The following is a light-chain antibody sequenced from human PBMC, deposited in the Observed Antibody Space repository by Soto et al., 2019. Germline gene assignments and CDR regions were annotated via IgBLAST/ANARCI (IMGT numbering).Light chain of an antibody. CDR3: QQYYTIPT. J-gene: IGKJ1*01. V-gene: IGKV4-1*01. CDR2: WAS. CDR1: QSVLYSSNNQNY. Sequence: DIVMTQSPDSLAVSLGERATINCKSSQSVLYSSNNQNYLAWYQQKPGQPPKLLIYWASTRESGVPDRFSGSGSGTDFTLTISSLQAEDVAVYHCQQYYTIPTFGQGTKVEIK.